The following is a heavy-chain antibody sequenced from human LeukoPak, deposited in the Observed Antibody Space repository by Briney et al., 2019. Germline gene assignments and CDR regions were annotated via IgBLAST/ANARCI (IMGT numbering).Heavy chain of an antibody. CDR1: GYTFTSYY. Sequence: ASVKVSCKASGYTFTSYYMHWVRQAPGQGLEWMGWISAYNGNTNYAQKLQGRVTMTTDTSTSTAYMELRSLRSDDTAVYYCARGAHDSSGYYPNWFDPWGQGTLVTVSS. CDR3: ARGAHDSSGYYPNWFDP. V-gene: IGHV1-18*04. J-gene: IGHJ5*02. D-gene: IGHD3-22*01. CDR2: ISAYNGNT.